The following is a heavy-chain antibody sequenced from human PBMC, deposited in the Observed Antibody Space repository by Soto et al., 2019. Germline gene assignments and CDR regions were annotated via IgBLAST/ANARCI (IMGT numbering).Heavy chain of an antibody. CDR2: IWYDGSNK. CDR1: GFTFSSYG. D-gene: IGHD3-22*01. Sequence: QVQLVESGGGVVQPGRSLRLSCAASGFTFSSYGMHWVRQAPGKGLEWVAVIWYDGSNKYYADSVKGRFTISRDNSKDTLYLQMTRLRAEDTAVDYCARDYCSSGYPRYYFDYWGQGTLVTVSS. CDR3: ARDYCSSGYPRYYFDY. J-gene: IGHJ4*02. V-gene: IGHV3-33*01.